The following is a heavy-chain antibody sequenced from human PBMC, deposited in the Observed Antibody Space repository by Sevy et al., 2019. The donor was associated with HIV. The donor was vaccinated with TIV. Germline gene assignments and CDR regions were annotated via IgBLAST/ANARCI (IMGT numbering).Heavy chain of an antibody. D-gene: IGHD6-6*01. CDR2: IRYVGSTK. J-gene: IGHJ4*02. V-gene: IGHV3-30*02. Sequence: GGSLRLSCAASGFTFSIYCMHWVRQAPGKGLEWVASIRYVGSTKYYADSVKGRFTISRDNSKTTLYLQMNSLRAEDTAVYYCAKDLKGRYGSSSGAFDYWGQGTLVTVSS. CDR1: GFTFSIYC. CDR3: AKDLKGRYGSSSGAFDY.